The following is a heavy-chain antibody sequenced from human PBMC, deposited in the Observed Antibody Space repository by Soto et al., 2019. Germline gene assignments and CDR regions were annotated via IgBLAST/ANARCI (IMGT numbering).Heavy chain of an antibody. CDR1: GFTFSSYA. CDR3: AKDSTHYYDSSGYYYGPSVGFDY. CDR2: ISGSGGST. Sequence: PGGSLRLSCAASGFTFSSYAMSRVRQAPGKGLEWVSAISGSGGSTYYADSVKGRFTISRDNSKNTLYLQMNSLRAEDTAVYYCAKDSTHYYDSSGYYYGPSVGFDYWGQGTLVTVSS. D-gene: IGHD3-22*01. J-gene: IGHJ4*02. V-gene: IGHV3-23*01.